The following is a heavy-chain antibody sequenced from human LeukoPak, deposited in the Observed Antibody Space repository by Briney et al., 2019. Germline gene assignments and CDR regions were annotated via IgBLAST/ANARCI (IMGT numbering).Heavy chain of an antibody. CDR3: AKGSGGSWYREYFHH. Sequence: PGGSLRLSCAASGFTFSSYWMSWVRQAPGKGLEWVANIKQDGSEKYYVDSVKGRFTISRDNAKNSLYLQMSSLRAEDTAVYYCAKGSGGSWYREYFHHWGQGTLVTVSS. D-gene: IGHD6-13*01. CDR2: IKQDGSEK. CDR1: GFTFSSYW. J-gene: IGHJ1*01. V-gene: IGHV3-7*03.